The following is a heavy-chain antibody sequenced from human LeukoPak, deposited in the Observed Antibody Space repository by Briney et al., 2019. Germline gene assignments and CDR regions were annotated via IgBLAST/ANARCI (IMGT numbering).Heavy chain of an antibody. V-gene: IGHV3-30*02. CDR1: GFTFSSYG. J-gene: IGHJ4*02. D-gene: IGHD4-11*01. CDR2: IRYDGSNK. Sequence: AGGSLRLSCAASGFTFSSYGMHWVRQAPGKGLEWVAFIRYDGSNKYYADSVKGRFTISRDNSKNTLYLQMNSLRAEDTAVYYCAKDDDYSNPYYFDYWGQGTLVTVSS. CDR3: AKDDDYSNPYYFDY.